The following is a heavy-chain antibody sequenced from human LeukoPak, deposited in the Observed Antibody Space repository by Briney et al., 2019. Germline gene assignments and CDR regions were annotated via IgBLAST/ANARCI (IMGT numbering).Heavy chain of an antibody. V-gene: IGHV4-34*01. CDR1: GGSFSGYY. Sequence: SETLSLTCAVYGGSFSGYYWSWIRQPPGKGLKWIGEINHSGSTNYNPSLKSRVTISVDTSKNQSSLKLSSVTAADTAVYYCARGPISASRDMYDFWSGYYPYFDYWGQGTLVTVSS. J-gene: IGHJ4*02. D-gene: IGHD3-3*01. CDR2: INHSGST. CDR3: ARGPISASRDMYDFWSGYYPYFDY.